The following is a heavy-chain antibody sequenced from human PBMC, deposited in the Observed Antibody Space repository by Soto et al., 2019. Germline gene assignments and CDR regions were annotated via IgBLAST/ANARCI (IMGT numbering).Heavy chain of an antibody. V-gene: IGHV4-30-4*01. D-gene: IGHD2-15*01. Sequence: SETLSLTCTVSGGSISSGDYYWSWIRQPPGKGLEWIGYIYYSGSTYYNPSLKSRVTISVDTSKNQFSLKLSSVTAADTAVYYCARAVVDDAFDIWGQGTMITVSS. CDR3: ARAVVDDAFDI. J-gene: IGHJ3*02. CDR2: IYYSGST. CDR1: GGSISSGDYY.